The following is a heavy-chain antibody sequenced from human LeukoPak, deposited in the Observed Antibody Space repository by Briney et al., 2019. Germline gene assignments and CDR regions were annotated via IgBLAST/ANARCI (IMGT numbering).Heavy chain of an antibody. Sequence: GGSLRLSCAASGFTFSSYAMHWVRQAPGKGLEWVAVISYDGSNKYYADSVKGRFTISRDNSKNTLYLQMNSLRAEDTAVYYCARDRLKIVGAFPDAFDIWGQGTMVTVSS. D-gene: IGHD1-26*01. CDR1: GFTFSSYA. J-gene: IGHJ3*02. V-gene: IGHV3-30*04. CDR3: ARDRLKIVGAFPDAFDI. CDR2: ISYDGSNK.